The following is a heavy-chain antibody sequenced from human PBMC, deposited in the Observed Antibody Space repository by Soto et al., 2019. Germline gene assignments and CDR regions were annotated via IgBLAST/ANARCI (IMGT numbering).Heavy chain of an antibody. D-gene: IGHD6-13*01. CDR2: IKQDGSEK. CDR3: ARQQGRSEVPIFDA. CDR1: GFTFCSYW. J-gene: IGHJ4*02. V-gene: IGHV3-7*05. Sequence: PGGSLRLSCAASGFTFCSYWMTWFRQAPGKGLEWVANIKQDGSEKYYVDSVKGRFTISRDIAKNSLYLQMNSVRAEDTALYYCARQQGRSEVPIFDAWGQAPRLTLAS.